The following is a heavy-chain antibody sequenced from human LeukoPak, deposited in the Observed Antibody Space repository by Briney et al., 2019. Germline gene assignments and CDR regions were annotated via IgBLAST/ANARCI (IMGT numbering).Heavy chain of an antibody. CDR3: ATLPRFDWSDLGANY. V-gene: IGHV1-24*01. Sequence: ASVKVSCKVSGYTLTELSMHWVRQAPGKGLEWMGGFDPEDGETIYAQKFQGRVTMTEDTSTDTAYMELSSLRSEDTAVYYCATLPRFDWSDLGANYWGQGTLVTVSS. CDR2: FDPEDGET. CDR1: GYTLTELS. D-gene: IGHD3-9*01. J-gene: IGHJ4*02.